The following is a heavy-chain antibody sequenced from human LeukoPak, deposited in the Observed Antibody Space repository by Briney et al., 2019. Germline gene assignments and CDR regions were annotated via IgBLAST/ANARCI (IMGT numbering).Heavy chain of an antibody. J-gene: IGHJ4*02. V-gene: IGHV3-30*04. D-gene: IGHD3-16*01. Sequence: GGSLRLSCAASGFTFSSYAMHWVRQAPGKGLEWVAVISYVGSNKYYADSVKGRFTISRDNSKNTLYLQMNSLRAEDTAVYYCARAGGWGSSPYYFDYWGQGTLVTVSS. CDR1: GFTFSSYA. CDR3: ARAGGWGSSPYYFDY. CDR2: ISYVGSNK.